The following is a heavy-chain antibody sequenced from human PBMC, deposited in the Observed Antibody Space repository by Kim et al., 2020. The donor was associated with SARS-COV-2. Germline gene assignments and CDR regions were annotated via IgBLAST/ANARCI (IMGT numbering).Heavy chain of an antibody. D-gene: IGHD4-17*01. CDR3: ASGTDYGDYINDY. CDR2: INHSGST. V-gene: IGHV4-34*01. J-gene: IGHJ4*02. CDR1: GGSFSGYY. Sequence: SETLSLTCAVYGGSFSGYYWSWIRQPPGKGLEWIGEINHSGSTNYNPSLKSRVTISVDTSKNQFSLKLSSVTAADTAVYYCASGTDYGDYINDYWGQGTLVTVSS.